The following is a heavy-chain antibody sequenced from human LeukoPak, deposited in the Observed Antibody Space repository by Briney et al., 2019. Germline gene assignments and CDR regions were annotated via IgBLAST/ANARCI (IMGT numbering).Heavy chain of an antibody. J-gene: IGHJ5*02. CDR1: GGSISSSSYY. D-gene: IGHD1-14*01. Sequence: SETLSLTCTVSGGSISSSSYYWGWIRQPPGKGLEWIGSIYYSGSTYYNPSLKSRVTISVDTSKNQFSLKLSSVTAADTAVYYCTRAPRKAWFDPWGQGTLVTVSS. CDR2: IYYSGST. V-gene: IGHV4-39*07. CDR3: TRAPRKAWFDP.